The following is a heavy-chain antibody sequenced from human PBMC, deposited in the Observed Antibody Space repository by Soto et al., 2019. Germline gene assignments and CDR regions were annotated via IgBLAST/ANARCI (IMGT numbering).Heavy chain of an antibody. J-gene: IGHJ5*02. V-gene: IGHV4-31*02. D-gene: IGHD3-10*01. CDR2: IYYSGST. CDR1: GGSIRSGGYY. CDR3: ASAHRAARFDP. Sequence: TLSLACPVSGGSIRSGGYYWSWVRQHPGKGLEWIGYIYYSGSTYYNPSLKSRVTISVDTSKNQFSLKLSSVAAADTAVYYCASAHRAARFDPWGQGTMVTVSS.